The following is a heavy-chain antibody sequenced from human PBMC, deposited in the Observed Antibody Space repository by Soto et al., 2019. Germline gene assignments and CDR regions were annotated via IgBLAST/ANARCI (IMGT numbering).Heavy chain of an antibody. CDR3: ARAAHDYGDYVYYYYYFDV. J-gene: IGHJ6*03. D-gene: IGHD4-17*01. Sequence: QVQLVQSGAEVKKPGASVKVSCKASGYTFTRYAMHWVRQAPGQRLERMGWINAVNGNTKYSQKFQGRVTITRDTSASTAYMGLSSLRSEDTAVYYCARAAHDYGDYVYYYYYFDVWGKGTTVTVSS. CDR2: INAVNGNT. CDR1: GYTFTRYA. V-gene: IGHV1-3*01.